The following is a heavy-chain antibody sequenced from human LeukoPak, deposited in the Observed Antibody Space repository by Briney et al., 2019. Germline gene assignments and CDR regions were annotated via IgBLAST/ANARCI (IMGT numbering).Heavy chain of an antibody. CDR1: GGSISSYY. Sequence: SETLSLTCTVSGGSISSYYWSWIRQPAGKGLEWIGPIYSSGSTNYNASLKSRVNMSVDMSKNQFYLTLNSLTAADTAVYYCARDTPYCSSTSCYGGYDYWGQGTLVTVS. D-gene: IGHD2-2*01. J-gene: IGHJ4*02. V-gene: IGHV4-4*07. CDR3: ARDTPYCSSTSCYGGYDY. CDR2: IYSSGST.